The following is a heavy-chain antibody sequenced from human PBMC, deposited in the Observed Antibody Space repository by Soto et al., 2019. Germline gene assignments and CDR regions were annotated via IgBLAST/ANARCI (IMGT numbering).Heavy chain of an antibody. CDR1: GGSFSGYY. Sequence: PSETLSLTCAVYGGSFSGYYWSWIRQPPGKGLEWIGEINHSGSTNYNPSLKSRVTISVDTSKNQFSLKLSSVTAADTAVYYCARGLQVTGSSTKDDYWGQGTLVTVSS. D-gene: IGHD1-20*01. CDR3: ARGLQVTGSSTKDDY. CDR2: INHSGST. V-gene: IGHV4-34*01. J-gene: IGHJ4*02.